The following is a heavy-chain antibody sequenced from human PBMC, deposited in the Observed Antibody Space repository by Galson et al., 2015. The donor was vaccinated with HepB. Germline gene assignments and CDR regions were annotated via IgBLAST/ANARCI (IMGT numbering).Heavy chain of an antibody. CDR3: ARWQEGVWGSTPIDP. V-gene: IGHV1-3*01. Sequence: SVKVSCKASGYTFTSYAMHWVRQAPGQRLEWMGWINAGNGNTKYSQKFQGRVTITRDTSASTAYMELSSLRSEDTAVYYCARWQEGVWGSTPIDPWGQGTLVTVSS. CDR2: INAGNGNT. D-gene: IGHD3-16*01. CDR1: GYTFTSYA. J-gene: IGHJ5*02.